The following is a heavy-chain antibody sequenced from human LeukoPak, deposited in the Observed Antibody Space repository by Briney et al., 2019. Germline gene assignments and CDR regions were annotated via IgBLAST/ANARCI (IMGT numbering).Heavy chain of an antibody. D-gene: IGHD5-24*01. V-gene: IGHV3-23*01. CDR1: GFTFSSYA. Sequence: PGGSLRLSCAASGFTFSSYAMHWVRQAPGKGLEWVSAISGSGGSTYYADSVKGRFTISRDNSKNTLYLQMNSLRAEDTAVYYCAKVAEMATIDGLRFDYWGQGTLVTVSS. CDR3: AKVAEMATIDGLRFDY. J-gene: IGHJ4*02. CDR2: ISGSGGST.